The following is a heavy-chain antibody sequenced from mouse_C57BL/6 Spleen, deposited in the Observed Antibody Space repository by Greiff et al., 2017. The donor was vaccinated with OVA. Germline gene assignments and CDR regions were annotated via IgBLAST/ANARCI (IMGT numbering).Heavy chain of an antibody. Sequence: EVKLVESGGGLVKPGGSLKLSCAASGFTFSDSGMHWVRQAPAKGLEWVAYISSGSSAISYAHTVMGRFTISRDNPTSTLCLQVTSLRPEDTAIYYCARHGGYDGDYAMDDWGQGTTVTVSS. CDR1: GFTFSDSG. J-gene: IGHJ4*01. D-gene: IGHD2-2*01. V-gene: IGHV5-17*01. CDR2: ISSGSSAI. CDR3: ARHGGYDGDYAMDD.